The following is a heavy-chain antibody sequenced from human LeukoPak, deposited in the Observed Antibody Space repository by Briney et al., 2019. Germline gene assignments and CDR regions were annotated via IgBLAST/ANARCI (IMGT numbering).Heavy chain of an antibody. CDR2: VSDGGRT. D-gene: IGHD1-14*01. J-gene: IGHJ4*02. V-gene: IGHV4-59*01. CDR3: ARASTTFDD. CDR1: GGSITSYY. Sequence: SETQSLTCSVSGGSITSYYWSWIRQPPGKGLEWIGHVSDGGRTNYSPSLRSRVSISVDTSKNQFSLKLNSVTAADTAVYFCARASTTFDDWGQGTLVTVSS.